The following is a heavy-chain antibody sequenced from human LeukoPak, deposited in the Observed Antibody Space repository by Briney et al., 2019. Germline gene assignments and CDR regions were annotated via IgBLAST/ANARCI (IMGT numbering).Heavy chain of an antibody. Sequence: ASVKVSCKASGYTFTGYYMHWVRQAPGQGLEWMGRINPNSGGTNYAQKFQGRVTMTRDTSISTAYMELSRLRSDDTAVYYCARDEGATTVQDYWGQGTLVTVSS. CDR2: INPNSGGT. D-gene: IGHD1-26*01. CDR3: ARDEGATTVQDY. J-gene: IGHJ4*02. V-gene: IGHV1-2*06. CDR1: GYTFTGYY.